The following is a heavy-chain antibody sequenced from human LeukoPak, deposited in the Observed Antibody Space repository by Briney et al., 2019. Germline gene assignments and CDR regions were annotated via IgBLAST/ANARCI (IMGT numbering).Heavy chain of an antibody. V-gene: IGHV4-38-2*02. Sequence: SETLSLTCTVSGYSISSGYYWGWIRQPPGKGLEWIGSIYHSGSTHYNPSLKSRVTISVDTSKNQFSLKLSSVTAADTAVYYCARDRRYNWNHNWFDPWGQGTLVTVSS. D-gene: IGHD1-20*01. CDR2: IYHSGST. J-gene: IGHJ5*02. CDR3: ARDRRYNWNHNWFDP. CDR1: GYSISSGYY.